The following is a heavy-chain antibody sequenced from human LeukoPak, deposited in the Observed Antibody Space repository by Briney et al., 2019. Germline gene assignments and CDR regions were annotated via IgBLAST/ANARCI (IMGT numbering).Heavy chain of an antibody. CDR2: INPSGGST. J-gene: IGHJ4*02. D-gene: IGHD6-19*01. CDR3: ARDHLNAVAGLV. V-gene: IGHV1-46*01. Sequence: GASVKVSCKASGYTFTSYYMHWVRQSPGQGLEWMGIINPSGGSTSYAQKFQGRVTMTRDTSTSTVYMELSSLRSEDTAVYYCARDHLNAVAGLVWGQGTLVTVSS. CDR1: GYTFTSYY.